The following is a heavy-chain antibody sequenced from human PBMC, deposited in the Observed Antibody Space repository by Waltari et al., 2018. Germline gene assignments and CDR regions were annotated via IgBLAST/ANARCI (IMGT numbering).Heavy chain of an antibody. CDR3: ARSVGATTESDY. J-gene: IGHJ4*02. V-gene: IGHV3-7*01. D-gene: IGHD1-26*01. CDR1: GFTFRSYW. Sequence: EVQLVESGGGLVQPGGSLRLSCAASGFTFRSYWMRWVRQAPGKGLEWVANIKQDGSEKYYVDSVKGRFTISRDNAKNSLYLQMNSLRAEDTAVYYCARSVGATTESDYWGQGTLVTVSS. CDR2: IKQDGSEK.